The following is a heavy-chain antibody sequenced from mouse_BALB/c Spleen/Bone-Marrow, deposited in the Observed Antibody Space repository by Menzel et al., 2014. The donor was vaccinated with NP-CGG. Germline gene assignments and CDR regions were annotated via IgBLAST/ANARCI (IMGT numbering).Heavy chain of an antibody. CDR1: GYTFSRYW. D-gene: IGHD2-1*01. Sequence: VQLQQSGAELMKPGASVKISCKATGYTFSRYWIEWVKQRPGHGLEWIGEILPGSGSTNYNEKFKGRATFTADTSSNTAYMQLSSLTSEDSAVYYCARNYGNYVWFANWGQGTLVTVSA. J-gene: IGHJ3*01. V-gene: IGHV1-9*01. CDR2: ILPGSGST. CDR3: ARNYGNYVWFAN.